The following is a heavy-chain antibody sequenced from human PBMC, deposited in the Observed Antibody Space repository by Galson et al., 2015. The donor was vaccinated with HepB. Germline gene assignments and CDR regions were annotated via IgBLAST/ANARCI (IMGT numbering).Heavy chain of an antibody. CDR2: INAGNGNT. V-gene: IGHV1-3*01. CDR1: GYTFTSYA. J-gene: IGHJ5*02. Sequence: SVKVSCKASGYTFTSYAMHWVRQAPGQRLEWMGWINAGNGNTKYSQKFQGRVTITRDTSASTAYMELSSLRSEDTAVYYCARVQGGTDDILTGSLSDWFDPWGQGTLVTVSS. D-gene: IGHD3-9*01. CDR3: ARVQGGTDDILTGSLSDWFDP.